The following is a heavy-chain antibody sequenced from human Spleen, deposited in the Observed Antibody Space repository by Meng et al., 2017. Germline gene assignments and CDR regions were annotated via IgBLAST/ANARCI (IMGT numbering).Heavy chain of an antibody. V-gene: IGHV2-5*02. D-gene: IGHD3-3*01. CDR3: AHSSHDFWSGYYRAHDY. J-gene: IGHJ4*02. CDR2: IYWDDDK. Sequence: SGPTLVKPTQTLTLTCTFSGFSLSTSGVGVGWIRQPPGKAPEWLALIYWDDDKRYSPSLKSRLTITKDTSNNRVVLTMTNMDPVDTATYYCAHSSHDFWSGYYRAHDYWGQGTLVTVSS. CDR1: GFSLSTSGVG.